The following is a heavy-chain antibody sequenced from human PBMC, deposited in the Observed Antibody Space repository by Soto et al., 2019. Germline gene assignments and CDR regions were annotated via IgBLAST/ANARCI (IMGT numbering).Heavy chain of an antibody. V-gene: IGHV1-2*04. J-gene: IGHJ6*04. D-gene: IGHD5-12*01. CDR2: INPNSGGT. Sequence: ASVKVSCKASGYTFTGYYMHWVRQAPGQGLEWMGWINPNSGGTNYAQKFQGWVTMTRDTSISTAYMELSRLRSDDTAVYYCARGSGYDPDRPDYGMDVWGKGTTVTVSS. CDR3: ARGSGYDPDRPDYGMDV. CDR1: GYTFTGYY.